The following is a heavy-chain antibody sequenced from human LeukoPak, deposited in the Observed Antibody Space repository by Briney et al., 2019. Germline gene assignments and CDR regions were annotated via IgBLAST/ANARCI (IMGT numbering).Heavy chain of an antibody. D-gene: IGHD2-2*01. CDR2: INPNSGGT. Sequence: ASVKVSCKASGYTFTGYYMHWVRQAPGQGLEWMGWINPNSGGTNYAQKFQGRVTMTRDTSISTACMELSRLRSDDTAVYYCASLLWGGYCSSTSCPSEFDPWGQGTLVTVSS. J-gene: IGHJ5*02. V-gene: IGHV1-2*02. CDR1: GYTFTGYY. CDR3: ASLLWGGYCSSTSCPSEFDP.